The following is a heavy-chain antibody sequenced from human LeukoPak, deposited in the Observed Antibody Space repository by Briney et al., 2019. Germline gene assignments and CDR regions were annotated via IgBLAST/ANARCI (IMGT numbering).Heavy chain of an antibody. CDR2: ISYDGSNK. Sequence: GGSLRLSCAASGFTFSSYAMHWVRQAPGKGLEWVAVISYDGSNKYYADSVKGRFTISRDNSKNTLYLQMNSLRAEDTAVYYCARDGRPWYDSSGQGAFDIWGQGTVVTVSS. CDR1: GFTFSSYA. J-gene: IGHJ3*02. V-gene: IGHV3-30-3*01. D-gene: IGHD3-22*01. CDR3: ARDGRPWYDSSGQGAFDI.